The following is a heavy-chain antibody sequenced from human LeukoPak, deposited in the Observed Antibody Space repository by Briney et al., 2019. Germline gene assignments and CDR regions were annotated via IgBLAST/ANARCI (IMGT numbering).Heavy chain of an antibody. CDR2: VYYNGAT. J-gene: IGHJ6*02. D-gene: IGHD1-26*01. CDR1: GGSISGYF. CDR3: ARHDPVGHYQHGMDV. V-gene: IGHV4-59*08. Sequence: SETLSLTCTVSGGSISGYFWSCIRQPPGKGLEFIGYVYYNGATLYSPSPKSRVTMSVDTSKNQFSLKLSSVTAADTAVYYCARHDPVGHYQHGMDVWGQGTTVIVSS.